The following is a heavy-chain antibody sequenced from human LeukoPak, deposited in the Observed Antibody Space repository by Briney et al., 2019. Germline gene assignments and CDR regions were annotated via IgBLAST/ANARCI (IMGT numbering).Heavy chain of an antibody. V-gene: IGHV4-59*01. CDR3: AKNGGGSPNWFDT. D-gene: IGHD1-26*01. CDR1: GGSFSGYY. Sequence: ASETLSLTCAVYGGSFSGYYWTWIRQPPGERLEWIGLVHYSGITDYNPSLKSRLTISVDTSKNQFSLKLSSVTAADTAVYYCAKNGGGSPNWFDTWGQGTLVTVSS. J-gene: IGHJ5*02. CDR2: VHYSGIT.